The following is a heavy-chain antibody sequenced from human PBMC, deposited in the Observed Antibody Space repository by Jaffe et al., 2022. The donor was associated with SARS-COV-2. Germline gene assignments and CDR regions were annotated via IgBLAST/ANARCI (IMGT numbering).Heavy chain of an antibody. CDR2: IYNRGNT. CDR1: GDSIRSNSFY. CDR3: ARGAVSRPGTYYFGMDV. Sequence: QVQLQESGPGLVKPSQTLSLTCTVSGDSIRSNSFYWSWIRQPAGKGLEWIGRIYNRGNTNFNPSLKSRVFIYADTSRNQFSLRLTSVTAADTAVYYCARGAVSRPGTYYFGMDVWGQGTTVTVSS. J-gene: IGHJ6*02. D-gene: IGHD1-1*01. V-gene: IGHV4-61*02.